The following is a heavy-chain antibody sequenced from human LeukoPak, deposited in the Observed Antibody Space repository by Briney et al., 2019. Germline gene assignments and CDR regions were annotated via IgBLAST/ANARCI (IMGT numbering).Heavy chain of an antibody. CDR2: TNTNTGNP. CDR1: GYTFTNYA. J-gene: IGHJ4*02. V-gene: IGHV7-4-1*02. CDR3: ARYYYGSFDY. D-gene: IGHD3-22*01. Sequence: ASVKVSCKASGYTFTNYAMNWVRQAPGQGLEWMGWTNTNTGNPTYAQGFTGRFVFSLDTSVSTAYLQINSLEAEDTAVYYCARYYYGSFDYWGQGTLVTVSS.